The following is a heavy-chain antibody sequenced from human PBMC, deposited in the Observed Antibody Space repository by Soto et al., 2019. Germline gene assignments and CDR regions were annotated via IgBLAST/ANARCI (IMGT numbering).Heavy chain of an antibody. Sequence: PSGTLSLTCTVSGGSISSYYWSWIRQPPGKGLEWIGYIYYSGSTNYNPSLKSRVTISVDTSKNQFSLKLSSVTAADTAVYYCATRWGRTFDYWGQGTLVTVS. CDR1: GGSISSYY. D-gene: IGHD7-27*01. CDR2: IYYSGST. V-gene: IGHV4-59*08. CDR3: ATRWGRTFDY. J-gene: IGHJ4*02.